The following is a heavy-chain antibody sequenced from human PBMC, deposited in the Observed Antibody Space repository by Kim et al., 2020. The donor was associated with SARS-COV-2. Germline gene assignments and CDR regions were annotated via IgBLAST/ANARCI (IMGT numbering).Heavy chain of an antibody. CDR1: GFTVSGSA. Sequence: GGSLRLSCAASGFTVSGSAIRWVRQAPGKGLEWVARIRSKANSYATAYAAAGKGRFTISSEDSKNTPYMQMNNLKTEDTAVYYCTSVPGTTVAFWDAFD. CDR3: TSVPGTTVAFWDAFD. CDR2: IRSKANSYAT. D-gene: IGHD1-1*01. J-gene: IGHJ3*02. V-gene: IGHV3-73*01.